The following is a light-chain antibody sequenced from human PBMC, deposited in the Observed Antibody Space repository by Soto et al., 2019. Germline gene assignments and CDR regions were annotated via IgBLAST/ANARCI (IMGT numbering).Light chain of an antibody. CDR2: DAS. CDR1: AAVSSSY. V-gene: IGKV3D-20*01. J-gene: IGKJ5*01. Sequence: EIVLTQSPATLSFSPGERATLSCGASAAVSSSYVAWYQQKSGLAPWLLIHDASSRATGIPDRFSGSKSGTEFTLTIRSLEPEDAALYYCQQYGSSPITFGQGTRLEIK. CDR3: QQYGSSPIT.